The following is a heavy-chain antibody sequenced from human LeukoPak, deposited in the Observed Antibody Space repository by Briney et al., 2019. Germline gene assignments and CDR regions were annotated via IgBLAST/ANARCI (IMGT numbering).Heavy chain of an antibody. J-gene: IGHJ5*02. Sequence: GGSLRLSCAASGFTFSSYSMNWVRQAPGKGLECVSSISSSSSYIYYADSVKGRFTISRDNDKNSLYLQMNSLRAEEKAVYYCARVSGSSSYPKNNCFDPWGQGILVTVSS. CDR2: ISSSSSYI. V-gene: IGHV3-21*01. CDR3: ARVSGSSSYPKNNCFDP. CDR1: GFTFSSYS. D-gene: IGHD6-6*01.